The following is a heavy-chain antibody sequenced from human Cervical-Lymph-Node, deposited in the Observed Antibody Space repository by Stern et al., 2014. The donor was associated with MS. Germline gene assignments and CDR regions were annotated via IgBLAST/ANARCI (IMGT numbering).Heavy chain of an antibody. D-gene: IGHD2-2*02. CDR3: VTREGGSRDYELLYRYGMDV. Sequence: QMQLVQSGAEMKKPGASVRVSCKVSGDSLTELYMHWVRQAPGKGLEWMGGFDPEYGETVYAPQFQGRVTVTEDTSADTAYMEMSSLRSDDTAVYYCVTREGGSRDYELLYRYGMDVWGQGTTVSVSS. CDR2: FDPEYGET. CDR1: GDSLTELY. V-gene: IGHV1-24*01. J-gene: IGHJ6*02.